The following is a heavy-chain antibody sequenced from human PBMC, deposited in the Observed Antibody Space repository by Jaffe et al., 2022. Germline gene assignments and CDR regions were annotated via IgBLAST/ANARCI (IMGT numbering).Heavy chain of an antibody. Sequence: EVQLVESGGGLVKPGGSLRLSCAASGFTFSNAWMSWVRQAPGKGLEWVGRIKSKTDGGTTDYAAPVKGRFTISRDDSKNTLYLQMNSLKTEDTAVYYCTTDPPSGYGDYVGGRGYWGQGTLVTVSS. V-gene: IGHV3-15*01. CDR2: IKSKTDGGTT. J-gene: IGHJ4*02. CDR1: GFTFSNAW. CDR3: TTDPPSGYGDYVGGRGY. D-gene: IGHD4-17*01.